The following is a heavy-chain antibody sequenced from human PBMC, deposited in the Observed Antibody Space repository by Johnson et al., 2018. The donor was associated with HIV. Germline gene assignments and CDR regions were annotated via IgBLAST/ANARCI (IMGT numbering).Heavy chain of an antibody. CDR1: GFTFSSYD. Sequence: EVQLVESGGGWVQPGGSLRLSCAASGFTFSSYDMHWVRQTTGKVLQWVSGIGTAGDTYYSGSVKGRFTISRENAKNSLYLQMNSLKTEDTAVYYCARIGLPYYYGSGSHSHDAFDIWGQGTIVTVSS. CDR2: IGTAGDT. J-gene: IGHJ3*02. CDR3: ARIGLPYYYGSGSHSHDAFDI. V-gene: IGHV3-13*01. D-gene: IGHD3-10*01.